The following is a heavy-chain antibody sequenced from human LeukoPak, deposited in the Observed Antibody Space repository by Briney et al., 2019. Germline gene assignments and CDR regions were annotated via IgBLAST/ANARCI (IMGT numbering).Heavy chain of an antibody. V-gene: IGHV3-43D*04. J-gene: IGHJ4*02. CDR3: AKAKQLELCSRLDY. CDR2: ISWDGGST. Sequence: PGGSLRLSCAASGFTFDEYAMHWVRQAPGKGLEWVSLISWDGGSTYYADSVKGRFTISRDNSKNSLYLQMNSLRAEDTALYYCAKAKQLELCSRLDYWGQGTLVTVSS. D-gene: IGHD1-1*01. CDR1: GFTFDEYA.